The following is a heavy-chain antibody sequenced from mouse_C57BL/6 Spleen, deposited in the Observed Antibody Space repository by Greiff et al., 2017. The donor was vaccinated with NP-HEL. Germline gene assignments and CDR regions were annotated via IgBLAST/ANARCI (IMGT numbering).Heavy chain of an antibody. CDR1: GYTFTSYW. CDR2: IYPGNSDT. Sequence: VQLQQSGTVLARPGASVKMSCKTSGYTFTSYWMHWVQQRPGQGLEWIGAIYPGNSDTSYNQKFKGKAKLTAVTSASTAYMELSSLTNEDSAVYYCTRSYGYSNYFDYWGQGTTLTVSS. D-gene: IGHD2-2*01. CDR3: TRSYGYSNYFDY. J-gene: IGHJ2*01. V-gene: IGHV1-5*01.